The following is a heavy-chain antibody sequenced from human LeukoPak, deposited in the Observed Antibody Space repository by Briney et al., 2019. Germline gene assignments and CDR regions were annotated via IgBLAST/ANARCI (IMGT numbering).Heavy chain of an antibody. V-gene: IGHV1-18*01. Sequence: ASVKVSCKASGYTFTSYGISWVRQAPGQGLEWMGWISAYNGNTNYAQKLQGRVTMTTDTSTSTAYMELSRLRSDDTAVYYCARDPLPNPHCTNGVCYIDYWGQGTLVTVSS. CDR2: ISAYNGNT. CDR1: GYTFTSYG. CDR3: ARDPLPNPHCTNGVCYIDY. D-gene: IGHD2-8*01. J-gene: IGHJ4*02.